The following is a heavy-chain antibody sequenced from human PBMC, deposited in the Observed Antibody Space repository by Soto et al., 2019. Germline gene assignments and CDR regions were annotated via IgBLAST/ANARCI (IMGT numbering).Heavy chain of an antibody. J-gene: IGHJ4*02. CDR3: AHSVYFDA. Sequence: QITLKESGPPLVKPTQTLTLTCTVSGFSLTANGLGVACLRQPPGKALEVLALIYWDDDRRYSPSLKNRLSISMDTSKNHVVLTMTNLDPMDTATYYCAHSVYFDAWGPGILVTVPS. CDR1: GFSLTANGLG. D-gene: IGHD1-20*01. V-gene: IGHV2-5*02. CDR2: IYWDDDR.